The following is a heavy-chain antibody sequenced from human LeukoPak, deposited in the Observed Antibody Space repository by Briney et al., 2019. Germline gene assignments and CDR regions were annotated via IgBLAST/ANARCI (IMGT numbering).Heavy chain of an antibody. CDR2: IIPIFGTA. Sequence: AASVKVSXKASGGTFSSYAISWVRQAPGQGLEWMGGIIPIFGTANYAQKFQGRVTITTDESTSTAYMELSSLRSEDTAVYYCASRDGYNLSDAFDIWGQGTMVTVSS. CDR3: ASRDGYNLSDAFDI. D-gene: IGHD5-24*01. CDR1: GGTFSSYA. V-gene: IGHV1-69*05. J-gene: IGHJ3*02.